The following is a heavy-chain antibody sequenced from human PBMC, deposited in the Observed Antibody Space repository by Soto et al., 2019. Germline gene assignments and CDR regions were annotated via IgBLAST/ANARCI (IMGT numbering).Heavy chain of an antibody. CDR1: GGSILDSTYY. CDR3: ARDRGSSSSGVYYYGMDV. J-gene: IGHJ6*02. D-gene: IGHD6-6*01. CDR2: IFYSGGT. Sequence: PSETLSLTCTVSGGSILDSTYYWAWIRQSPGKGLEWIGTIFYSGGTFYTPSLKSRVTMSVDTSNNQFSLKLSSVTAADTAVYYCARDRGSSSSGVYYYGMDVWGQGTTVTVSS. V-gene: IGHV4-39*07.